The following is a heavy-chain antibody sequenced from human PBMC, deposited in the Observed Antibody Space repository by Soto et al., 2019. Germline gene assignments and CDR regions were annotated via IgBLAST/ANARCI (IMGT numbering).Heavy chain of an antibody. Sequence: QEQLVQSGAEVKKPGASVKVSCKASGYTFATYDFNWVRQAPGQGLEWMGWMNPNSGNTGYAQKFRGRDSMTRNTSISTAYMELSGLRSEDTALYFCARRKERSGPNYFDLWGQGTLVTVSS. J-gene: IGHJ4*02. CDR2: MNPNSGNT. D-gene: IGHD6-25*01. V-gene: IGHV1-8*01. CDR1: GYTFATYD. CDR3: ARRKERSGPNYFDL.